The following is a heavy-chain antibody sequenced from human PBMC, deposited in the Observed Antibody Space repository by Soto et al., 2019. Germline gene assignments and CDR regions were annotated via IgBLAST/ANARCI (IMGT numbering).Heavy chain of an antibody. CDR1: GFIFSSYT. Sequence: GGSLRLSCAASGFIFSSYTMNWVRQAPGKGLEWVSSFSSSGSYIYYADSVKGRFTISRDTAKNSLYLQMNSLRAEDTAVYYCARDSPLVLHNTYYYAGSGLFDYRGQGTLVTVSS. CDR2: FSSSGSYI. CDR3: ARDSPLVLHNTYYYAGSGLFDY. D-gene: IGHD3-22*01. V-gene: IGHV3-21*01. J-gene: IGHJ4*02.